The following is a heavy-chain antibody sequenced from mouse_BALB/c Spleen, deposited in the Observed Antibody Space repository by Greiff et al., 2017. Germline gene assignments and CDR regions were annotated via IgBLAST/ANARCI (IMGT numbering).Heavy chain of an antibody. CDR1: GFNINDYY. V-gene: IGHV14-1*02. D-gene: IGHD4-1*01. CDR3: ASGDWDGY. Sequence: VQLQQSGAELVRPGALVKLSCKASGFNINDYYMHWVKQRPEQGLEWIGWIDPENGNTIYDPKFQGKASITADTSSNTAYLQLSSLTSEDTAVYYCASGDWDGYWGQGTLVTVSA. CDR2: IDPENGNT. J-gene: IGHJ3*02.